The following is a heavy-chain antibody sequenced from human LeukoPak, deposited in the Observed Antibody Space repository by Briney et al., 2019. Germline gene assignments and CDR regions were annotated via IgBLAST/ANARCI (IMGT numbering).Heavy chain of an antibody. CDR1: GFTFSSYS. Sequence: GGSLRLSCAASGFTFSSYSMNWVRQAPGKGLEWVSYIGSNISTIYYADSVKGRFTISRDNAKNSLYLQMNSLRAEDTAVYYCARDRGDSSSWPNDYWGQGTLVTVSS. D-gene: IGHD6-13*01. J-gene: IGHJ4*02. CDR2: IGSNISTI. V-gene: IGHV3-48*04. CDR3: ARDRGDSSSWPNDY.